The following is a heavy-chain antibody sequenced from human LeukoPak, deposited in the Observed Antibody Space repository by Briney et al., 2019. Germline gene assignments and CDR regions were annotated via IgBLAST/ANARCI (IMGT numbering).Heavy chain of an antibody. CDR2: FDRQERKI. CDR1: GRTLSEVS. CDR3: STVNNHRDGYPLFWFDP. D-gene: IGHD3-22*01. Sequence: ASVKVSCKVSGRTLSEVSLHWVRQSREKGLEWMGGFDRQERKIWYAQNFQGRVTMTEDTSTDTAFMELNSLRSEDAAVYYCSTVNNHRDGYPLFWFDPWGRGTQVTVSS. V-gene: IGHV1-24*01. J-gene: IGHJ5*02.